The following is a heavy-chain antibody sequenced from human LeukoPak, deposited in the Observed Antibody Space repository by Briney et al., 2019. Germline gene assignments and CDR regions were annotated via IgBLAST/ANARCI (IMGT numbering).Heavy chain of an antibody. CDR3: VGYENNSLWFGDLFFDY. Sequence: GGSLRLSCAASGFSFRSHWMTWVRQAPGKGLEWVANIKQDGSEKYYVDSLKGRFTISRDHVHNSLALEKNSLRPEDTAVYYCVGYENNSLWFGDLFFDYWGRGVLVTVSS. J-gene: IGHJ4*02. CDR1: GFSFRSHW. CDR2: IKQDGSEK. D-gene: IGHD3-10*01. V-gene: IGHV3-7*01.